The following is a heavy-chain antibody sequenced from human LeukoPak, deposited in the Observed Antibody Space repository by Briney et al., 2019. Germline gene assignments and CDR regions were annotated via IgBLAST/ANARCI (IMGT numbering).Heavy chain of an antibody. CDR3: AKRRYCSSASCHDFDY. Sequence: GGSLRLSCAASGFTFSSYAMSWVRQAPGQGLEWVSAISAGGDSPYYADSVQGRFSISRDNSKNTLYLQMNSLRAGDTAVYYCAKRRYCSSASCHDFDYWGQGTLVTVSS. CDR1: GFTFSSYA. D-gene: IGHD2-2*01. V-gene: IGHV3-23*01. J-gene: IGHJ4*02. CDR2: ISAGGDSP.